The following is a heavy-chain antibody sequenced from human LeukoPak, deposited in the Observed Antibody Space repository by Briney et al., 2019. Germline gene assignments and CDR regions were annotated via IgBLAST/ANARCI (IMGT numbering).Heavy chain of an antibody. V-gene: IGHV3-7*04. J-gene: IGHJ3*02. D-gene: IGHD3-22*01. CDR1: ASTFSGYW. Sequence: PGGSLRLSCAASASTFSGYWMTWVRQPPGKGLEWVANIKEDGTTKNYVDSVKGRFTISRDNAKNSLYLQMNSLRVEDTAVYYCARDGGGPYYEGSGYYDALDIWGQGTMVTVSS. CDR2: IKEDGTTK. CDR3: ARDGGGPYYEGSGYYDALDI.